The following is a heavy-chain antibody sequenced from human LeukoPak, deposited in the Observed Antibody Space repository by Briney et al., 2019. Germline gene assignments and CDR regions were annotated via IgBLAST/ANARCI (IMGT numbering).Heavy chain of an antibody. J-gene: IGHJ5*02. D-gene: IGHD6-13*01. Sequence: ASVNVSCKASGYTFTGYYMHWVRQAPGQGLEWMGWINPNSGGTNYAQKFQGRVTMTRDTSISTAYMELSRLRSDDTAVYYCARAGYSSSWRSWFDPWGQGTLVTVSS. CDR2: INPNSGGT. CDR1: GYTFTGYY. V-gene: IGHV1-2*02. CDR3: ARAGYSSSWRSWFDP.